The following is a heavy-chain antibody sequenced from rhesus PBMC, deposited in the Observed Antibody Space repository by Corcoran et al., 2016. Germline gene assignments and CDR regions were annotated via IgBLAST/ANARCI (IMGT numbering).Heavy chain of an antibody. Sequence: QVELQESGPAVVKPSETLSLTCAVSGGSISSDNSGNWIRQSSGKGLEWLALNYGSRGGAAYTPTLKSRVAITMDTSKNQFSLQLSSVTAADTAVYYCARHFTSSHFDYWGRGVLVTVSS. J-gene: IGHJ4*01. CDR3: ARHFTSSHFDY. CDR1: GGSISSDNS. CDR2: NYGSRGGA. D-gene: IGHD6-43*01. V-gene: IGHV4-93*02.